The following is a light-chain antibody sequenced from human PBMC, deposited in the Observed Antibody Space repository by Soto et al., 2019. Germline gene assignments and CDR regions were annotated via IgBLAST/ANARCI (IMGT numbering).Light chain of an antibody. V-gene: IGKV3D-15*01. CDR3: QQYYNWPPYT. CDR1: HSVSSKY. Sequence: IVLTQSPVTLSVSPGERATLSCRASHSVSSKYLAWYQQKPGQAPRLLIHDTSSRANGIPDRFSGSGSGTEFTLTISSLQSEDFAVYYCQQYYNWPPYTFGQGTKVDIK. CDR2: DTS. J-gene: IGKJ2*01.